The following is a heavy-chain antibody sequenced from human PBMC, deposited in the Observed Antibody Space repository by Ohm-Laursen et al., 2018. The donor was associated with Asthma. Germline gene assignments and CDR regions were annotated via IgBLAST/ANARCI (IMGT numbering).Heavy chain of an antibody. CDR1: GYSFSLYS. CDR3: ARDAVGAAGVHRHFDS. D-gene: IGHD6-13*01. V-gene: IGHV3-21*01. Sequence: SLRLSCAASGYSFSLYSIHWIRQAPGKGLEWLSSISSSSTSIFSAGSVKGRFTISRDNARNSLYLQMHTLRVEDTAVYYCARDAVGAAGVHRHFDSWGQGTLVTVSS. J-gene: IGHJ4*02. CDR2: ISSSSTSI.